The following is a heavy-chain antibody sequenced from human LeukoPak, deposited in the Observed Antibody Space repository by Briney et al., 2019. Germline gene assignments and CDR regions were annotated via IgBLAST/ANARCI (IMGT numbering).Heavy chain of an antibody. J-gene: IGHJ4*02. CDR2: INHSGST. CDR1: GGSFSGYY. D-gene: IGHD3-3*01. V-gene: IGHV4-34*01. CDR3: AKDDSFGVVIMIPCY. Sequence: SETLSLTCAVYGGSFSGYYWSWIRQPPGKGLEWIGEINHSGSTNYNPSLKSRVTISVDTSKNQFSLKLSSVTAADTAVYYCAKDDSFGVVIMIPCYWGQGTLVTVSS.